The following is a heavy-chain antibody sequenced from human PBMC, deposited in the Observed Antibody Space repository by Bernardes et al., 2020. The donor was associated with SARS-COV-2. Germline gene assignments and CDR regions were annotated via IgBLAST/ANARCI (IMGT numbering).Heavy chain of an antibody. J-gene: IGHJ6*02. CDR2: IYYSGST. D-gene: IGHD3-3*01. CDR1: GGSISSYY. V-gene: IGHV4-59*01. Sequence: SETLSLTCTVSGGSISSYYWSWIRQPPGKGLEWIGYIYYSGSTIYNPSLKSRVTISVDTSKNQFSLKLSSVTAADTAVYYCARANLYYDFWSGYPPLWYYYGMDVWGQGTTVTVSS. CDR3: ARANLYYDFWSGYPPLWYYYGMDV.